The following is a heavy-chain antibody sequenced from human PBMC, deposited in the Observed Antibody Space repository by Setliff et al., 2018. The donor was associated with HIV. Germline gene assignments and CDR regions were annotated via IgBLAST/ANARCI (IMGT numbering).Heavy chain of an antibody. Sequence: ASVKVSCKASGFTFTSSAMQWVRQARGQRLEWIGRIVVGSGNTNYAQKFQERVTITRDMSTSTAYMELSSLRSEDTAVYYCAADQGVTRTWYFDLWGRGTLVTVS. J-gene: IGHJ2*01. V-gene: IGHV1-58*02. CDR3: AADQGVTRTWYFDL. D-gene: IGHD2-21*02. CDR2: IVVGSGNT. CDR1: GFTFTSSA.